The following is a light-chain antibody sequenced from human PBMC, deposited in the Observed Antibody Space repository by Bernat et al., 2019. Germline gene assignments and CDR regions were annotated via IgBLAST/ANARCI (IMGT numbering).Light chain of an antibody. CDR3: QQLNSYPIT. V-gene: IGKV1-9*01. Sequence: DIQLTQSPPFLSASVGDRFTITCRASQVIGTYLVWYQQKAGKAPNLLIYGASTLQTGVPSIFSGSGSGTEFTLTISSLRPEDFATYHCQQLNSYPITFGQGTRLEIK. CDR1: QVIGTY. CDR2: GAS. J-gene: IGKJ5*01.